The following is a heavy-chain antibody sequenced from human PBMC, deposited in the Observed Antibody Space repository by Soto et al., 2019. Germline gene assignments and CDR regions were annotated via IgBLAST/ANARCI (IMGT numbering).Heavy chain of an antibody. V-gene: IGHV3-20*04. CDR2: INWNGGTS. D-gene: IGHD1-26*01. Sequence: EVQLVESGGRVVRPGGSLRLSCVASGFTFDDYAMSWVRQAPGKGLEWVLVINWNGGTSGYADSVKGRFTISRDNAKNSLYLQMNTVRAEDTALYYCARDKLYGSHRWFDSWGQGTLVIVSS. J-gene: IGHJ5*01. CDR3: ARDKLYGSHRWFDS. CDR1: GFTFDDYA.